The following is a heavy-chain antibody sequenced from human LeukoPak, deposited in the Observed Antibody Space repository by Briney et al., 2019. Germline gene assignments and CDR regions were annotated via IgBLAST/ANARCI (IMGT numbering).Heavy chain of an antibody. D-gene: IGHD3-22*01. CDR1: GGTFSSYA. J-gene: IGHJ4*02. CDR3: ARSTNTYYYGSSGYFDY. Sequence: SVKVSCKASGGTFSSYAISWVRQAPGQGLEWMGGIIPIFGTANYAQKFQGRVTITADESTSTAYMELSSLRSEDTAVYYCARSTNTYYYGSSGYFDYWGQGTLVTVSS. CDR2: IIPIFGTA. V-gene: IGHV1-69*13.